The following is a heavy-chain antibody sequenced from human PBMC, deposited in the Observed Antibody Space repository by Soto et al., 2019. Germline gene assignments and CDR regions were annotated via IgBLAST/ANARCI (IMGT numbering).Heavy chain of an antibody. D-gene: IGHD3-10*01. Sequence: ASVKVSCKASGGTFSSYAISWVRQAPGQGLEWMGGIIPIFGTANYAQKFQGRVTITADESTSTAYMELSSLRSEDTAVYYCAKTWFGESHYYGMDVWGQGTTVTVSS. CDR3: AKTWFGESHYYGMDV. J-gene: IGHJ6*02. CDR2: IIPIFGTA. V-gene: IGHV1-69*13. CDR1: GGTFSSYA.